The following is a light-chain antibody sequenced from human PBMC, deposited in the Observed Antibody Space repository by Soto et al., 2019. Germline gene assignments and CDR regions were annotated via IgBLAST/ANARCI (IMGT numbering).Light chain of an antibody. Sequence: IVFAKASFCLSFGPLEKATLSCRASQSVGSSYLAWYQQKPGQAPRLLIYDASNRATGIPARFSGSGSGTDFTLTISSLEPEHFAVYYRQQRSNWPPITFGQGTRLEI. J-gene: IGKJ5*01. CDR1: QSVGSSY. V-gene: IGKV3-11*01. CDR3: QQRSNWPPIT. CDR2: DAS.